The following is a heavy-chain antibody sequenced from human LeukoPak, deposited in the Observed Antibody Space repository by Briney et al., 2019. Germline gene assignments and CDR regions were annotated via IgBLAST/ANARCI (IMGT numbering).Heavy chain of an antibody. CDR1: GYTFTGHS. Sequence: ASVKVSCKASGYTFTGHSMHWVRRAPGQGLEWLGWINTNSGNTHYAQKFQGRVTMTKDTSINTAFMELARLGYDDTAIYYCARIRSSWTFDYWGQGTLVTVSS. J-gene: IGHJ4*02. CDR3: ARIRSSWTFDY. V-gene: IGHV1-2*02. D-gene: IGHD6-13*01. CDR2: INTNSGNT.